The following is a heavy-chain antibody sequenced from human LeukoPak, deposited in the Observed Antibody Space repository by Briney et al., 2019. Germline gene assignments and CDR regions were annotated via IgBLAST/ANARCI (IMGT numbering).Heavy chain of an antibody. D-gene: IGHD3-10*01. V-gene: IGHV3-30*02. CDR2: IRYDGSDK. Sequence: GGSLRLSCAASGFTLRGYGMHWVRQAPGKGLEWVAFIRYDGSDKSYADSVKGRFTISRDNAKNTVYLQMNSLRAEDTAVYYCARRGMVRGVMIDYWGQGTLVTVSS. J-gene: IGHJ4*02. CDR1: GFTLRGYG. CDR3: ARRGMVRGVMIDY.